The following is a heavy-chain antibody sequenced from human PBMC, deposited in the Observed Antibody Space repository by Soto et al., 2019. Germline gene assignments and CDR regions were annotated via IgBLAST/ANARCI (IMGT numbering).Heavy chain of an antibody. CDR1: GYTFTSYA. Sequence: ASVKVSCKASGYTFTSYAMHWVRQAPGQRLEWMGWINAGNGNTKYSQKFQGRVTITRDTSASTAYMELSSLRSEDTAVYYCARSEVAGTNWFDPMGQQTLVTVSS. D-gene: IGHD6-19*01. J-gene: IGHJ5*02. CDR3: ARSEVAGTNWFDP. V-gene: IGHV1-3*01. CDR2: INAGNGNT.